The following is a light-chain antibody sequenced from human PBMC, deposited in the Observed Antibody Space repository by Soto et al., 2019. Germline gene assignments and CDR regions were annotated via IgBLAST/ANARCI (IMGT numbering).Light chain of an antibody. CDR3: SSYAGSSNVV. CDR1: SRDVGSYNY. CDR2: EVT. J-gene: IGLJ3*02. V-gene: IGLV2-8*01. Sequence: QSALTQPPSASGSHGQSVTISCTGTSRDVGSYNYVSWYQQHPGKAPKLLIYEVTKRPSGVPDRFSGSKSGNTASLTVSGLQAEGEAEYFCSSYAGSSNVVFGGGTKLTVL.